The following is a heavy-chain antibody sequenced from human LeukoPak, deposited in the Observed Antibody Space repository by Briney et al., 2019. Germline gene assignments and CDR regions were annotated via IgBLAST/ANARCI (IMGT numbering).Heavy chain of an antibody. CDR2: IYYSGST. CDR3: ARRRIAVGGGYYYYGMDV. CDR1: GGSISSYY. D-gene: IGHD6-19*01. J-gene: IGHJ6*02. V-gene: IGHV4-59*08. Sequence: KPSETLSLTCTVSGGSISSYYWSWIRQPPGKGLEWIGYIYYSGSTNYNPSLKSRVTISVDTSKNQFSLKLSSVTAADTAVYYCARRRIAVGGGYYYYGMDVWGQGTTVTVSS.